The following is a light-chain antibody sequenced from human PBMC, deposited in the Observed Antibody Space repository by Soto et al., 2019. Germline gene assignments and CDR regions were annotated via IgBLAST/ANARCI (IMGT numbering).Light chain of an antibody. CDR1: RSLSIY. CDR3: QQRSSWPRT. V-gene: IGKV3-11*01. CDR2: DAV. Sequence: EIVLTQSPATLSLSPGERATLYCRASRSLSIYLGWYQQKPGQAPRLLIYDAVNRATGIPARFSGSGSGTDFTLTISSLEPEDFAVYYCQQRSSWPRTFGQGTKLEIK. J-gene: IGKJ2*01.